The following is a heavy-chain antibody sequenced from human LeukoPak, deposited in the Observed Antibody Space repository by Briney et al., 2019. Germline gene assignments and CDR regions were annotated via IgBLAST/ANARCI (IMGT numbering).Heavy chain of an antibody. CDR3: ARGPGIGYWAEEATAFDI. Sequence: AAVKVSCQASGYTFTSYDNNWVRQATAQGLEWMGWMNPNSGNTGYAQKFQGRVTMTRNTSISTAYMELSSLRSEDTAVYYCARGPGIGYWAEEATAFDIWGQGTMVTVSS. CDR2: MNPNSGNT. V-gene: IGHV1-8*01. D-gene: IGHD2-15*01. J-gene: IGHJ3*02. CDR1: GYTFTSYD.